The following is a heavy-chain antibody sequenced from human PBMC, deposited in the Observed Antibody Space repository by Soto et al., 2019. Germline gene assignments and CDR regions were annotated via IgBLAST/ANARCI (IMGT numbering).Heavy chain of an antibody. CDR2: ITGGGRTT. V-gene: IGHV3-23*01. CDR3: AKIRPPDNTQGAMDV. D-gene: IGHD1-20*01. J-gene: IGHJ6*01. Sequence: EVQLLESGGGLVQPGESLRLSCTASGFTFSTYAMSWVRQAPGKGLEWVSIITGGGRTTYYADSVKGRVTISRDNSKNTLYLQMNSLRHEDTAIFYCAKIRPPDNTQGAMDVWGRGTTVSVSS. CDR1: GFTFSTYA.